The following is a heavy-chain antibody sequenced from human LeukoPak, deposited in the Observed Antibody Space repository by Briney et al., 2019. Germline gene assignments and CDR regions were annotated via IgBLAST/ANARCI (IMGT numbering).Heavy chain of an antibody. J-gene: IGHJ5*01. Sequence: PGRSLRLSCAVSGFPFSSHDMTWVRQAPGKGREWVSYIGLSSTTIYYADSVKGRFTISRDNAKNSVYLQMNSLRVEDTAIDYCARGYGSGIFYSWGQGALVTVSS. D-gene: IGHD3-10*01. CDR2: IGLSSTTI. CDR3: ARGYGSGIFYS. V-gene: IGHV3-48*03. CDR1: GFPFSSHD.